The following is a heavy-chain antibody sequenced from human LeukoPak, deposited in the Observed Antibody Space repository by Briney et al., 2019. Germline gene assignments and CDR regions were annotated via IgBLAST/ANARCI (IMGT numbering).Heavy chain of an antibody. D-gene: IGHD6-19*01. J-gene: IGHJ4*02. CDR1: GYTFTSYG. Sequence: ASVKVSCKASGYTFTSYGISLVRQAPGQGLEWMGWISGYNGNTNYAQKLQGRVTMTTDTSTTTAYMELRSLRSDDTAVYYCARPRVAGSFDYWGQGTLVTVSS. CDR2: ISGYNGNT. V-gene: IGHV1-18*01. CDR3: ARPRVAGSFDY.